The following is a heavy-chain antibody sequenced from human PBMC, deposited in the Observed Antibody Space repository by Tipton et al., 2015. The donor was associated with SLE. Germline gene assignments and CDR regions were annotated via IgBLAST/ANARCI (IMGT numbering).Heavy chain of an antibody. CDR3: ARHIFVGYDAFDI. CDR2: ISRSSGYI. Sequence: SLRLSCAASGFTFSSYSMNWVRQAPGKGLEWVSSISRSSGYIYYVDSVKGRFTISRDNAKNSLYLQMNSLRGEDTAVYYCARHIFVGYDAFDIWGQGTMVTASS. V-gene: IGHV3-21*04. J-gene: IGHJ3*02. CDR1: GFTFSSYS. D-gene: IGHD2-21*01.